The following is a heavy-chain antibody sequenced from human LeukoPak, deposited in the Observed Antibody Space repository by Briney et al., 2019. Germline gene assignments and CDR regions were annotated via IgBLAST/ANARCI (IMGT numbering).Heavy chain of an antibody. J-gene: IGHJ4*02. CDR1: GYTFTSYY. V-gene: IGHV1-46*01. CDR2: INPSGGST. Sequence: ASVKVSCKASGYTFTSYYMHWVRQAPGQGLEWMGIINPSGGSTSYAQKFQGRVTITRDTSTSTVYMELSSLRSEDTAVYYCARAPISLGDSSGYYYVNGSTAGDTFDYWGQGALVTVSS. CDR3: ARAPISLGDSSGYYYVNGSTAGDTFDY. D-gene: IGHD3-22*01.